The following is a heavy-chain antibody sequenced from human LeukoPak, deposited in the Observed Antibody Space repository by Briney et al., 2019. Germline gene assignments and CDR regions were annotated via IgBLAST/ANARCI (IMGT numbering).Heavy chain of an antibody. V-gene: IGHV3-23*01. CDR3: AKAPVTSCRGAYCYPFDS. D-gene: IGHD2-21*01. CDR2: ISNSDYST. Sequence: PGGSLRLSCAASGFTFSSYAMSWVRQAPGKGLEWVSTISNSDYSTYYADSVKGRFTISRANSENTLYLQMNSLRAEDAAVYFCAKAPVTSCRGAYCYPFDSWGQGTLVTVSS. CDR1: GFTFSSYA. J-gene: IGHJ4*02.